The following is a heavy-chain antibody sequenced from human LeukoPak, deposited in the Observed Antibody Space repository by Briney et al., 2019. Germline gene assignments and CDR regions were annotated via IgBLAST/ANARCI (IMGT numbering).Heavy chain of an antibody. J-gene: IGHJ4*02. CDR1: GFTFSSYS. V-gene: IGHV3-21*01. Sequence: GGSLRLSCVASGFTFSSYSMNWVRQAPGKGLEWVSSVSTSSSYIYYADSLKGRFTISRDNARNSLYLQMNSLRAEDTAVYYCARDSITIFGVVENWGQGTLVTVSS. D-gene: IGHD3-3*01. CDR2: VSTSSSYI. CDR3: ARDSITIFGVVEN.